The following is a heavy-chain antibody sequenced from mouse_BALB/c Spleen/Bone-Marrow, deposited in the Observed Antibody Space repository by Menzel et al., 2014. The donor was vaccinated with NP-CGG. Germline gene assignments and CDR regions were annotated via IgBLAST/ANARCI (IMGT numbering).Heavy chain of an antibody. Sequence: QVQLQQSGPELAKPGASVKMSCKASGYTFTDTWIHWIKQRPGQGLEWIGYINPSTGYAEYNQNFKDKATLTVDKSSSTAYMQLSSLTSEDSAVYYCAGDYWGRGTTLTVSS. CDR2: INPSTGYA. CDR1: GYTFTDTW. V-gene: IGHV1-7*01. J-gene: IGHJ2*01. CDR3: AGDY.